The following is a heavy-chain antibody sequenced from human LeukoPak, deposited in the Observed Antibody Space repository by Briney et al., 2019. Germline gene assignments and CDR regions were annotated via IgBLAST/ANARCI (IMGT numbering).Heavy chain of an antibody. CDR2: ISGSGGST. Sequence: GGSLRLSCAASGFTFRSYAMSWVRQAPGKGLEWVSAISGSGGSTYYPDSVQGRFTISRGNSKNTLYLQMNSLRAEDTAVYYCAKDLDLWNATGPPREFDYWGQGTLVTVSS. CDR3: AKDLDLWNATGPPREFDY. D-gene: IGHD1-1*01. CDR1: GFTFRSYA. J-gene: IGHJ4*02. V-gene: IGHV3-23*01.